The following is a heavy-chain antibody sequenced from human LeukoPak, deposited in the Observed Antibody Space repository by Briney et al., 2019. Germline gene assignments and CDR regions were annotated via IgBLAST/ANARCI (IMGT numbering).Heavy chain of an antibody. CDR1: GFTFTSYA. J-gene: IGHJ4*02. D-gene: IGHD3-22*01. CDR3: GKGSGTYFSDSSGYPTRFVF. Sequence: PGGSLKLSCAASGFTFTSYAMSWVRQAPGKGLEWVSAISGSGGSTYYADSVKGRFTISRDNSKNTLYLQMNSLRAEDTAVYYFGKGSGTYFSDSSGYPTRFVFGCQGTVVTVSS. V-gene: IGHV3-23*01. CDR2: ISGSGGST.